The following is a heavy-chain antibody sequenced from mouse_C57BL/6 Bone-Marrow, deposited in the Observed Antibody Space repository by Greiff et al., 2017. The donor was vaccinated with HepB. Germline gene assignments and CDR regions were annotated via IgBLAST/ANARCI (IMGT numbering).Heavy chain of an antibody. V-gene: IGHV14-4*01. CDR3: TKNYGSGWQNYFDY. D-gene: IGHD1-1*01. CDR1: GFNINDDY. J-gene: IGHJ2*01. Sequence: EVQLQQSGAELVRPGASVKLSCTASGFNINDDYMHWVKQRPEQGLEWIGWIDPENGDTEYASKFQGKATITADTSSNTAYLQLSSLTSEDTTVYYYTKNYGSGWQNYFDYWGQGTTLTVAS. CDR2: IDPENGDT.